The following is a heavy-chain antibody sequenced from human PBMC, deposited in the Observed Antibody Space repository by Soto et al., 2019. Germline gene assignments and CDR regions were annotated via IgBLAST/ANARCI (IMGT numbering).Heavy chain of an antibody. J-gene: IGHJ4*02. CDR2: ISYGGST. CDR3: ARGHYDILTGLPTNYFDY. CDR1: GGSISGFF. D-gene: IGHD3-9*01. V-gene: IGHV4-59*01. Sequence: SETLSLTCTVSGGSISGFFWSWIRQPPGKGLEWIGFISYGGSTKYNPSLKSRVAISIDASQNQFSLKLRYVTAADTAVYYCARGHYDILTGLPTNYFDYWGQGTMVTVSS.